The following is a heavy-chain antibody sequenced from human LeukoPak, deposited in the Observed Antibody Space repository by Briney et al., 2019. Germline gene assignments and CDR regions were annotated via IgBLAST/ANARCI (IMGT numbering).Heavy chain of an antibody. CDR2: INHSGST. CDR1: GVSFSGYY. V-gene: IGHV4-34*01. CDR3: ASQYNWNAGLSWFDP. J-gene: IGHJ5*02. Sequence: KPSETLSLTCAVYGVSFSGYYWSWIRQPPGKGLEWIGEINHSGSTNYNPSLKSRVTISIDTSKNQFSLKLSSVTAADTAVYYCASQYNWNAGLSWFDPWGQGTLVTVSS. D-gene: IGHD1-1*01.